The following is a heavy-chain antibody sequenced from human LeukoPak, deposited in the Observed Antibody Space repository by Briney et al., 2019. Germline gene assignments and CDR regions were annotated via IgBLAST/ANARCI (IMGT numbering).Heavy chain of an antibody. J-gene: IGHJ4*02. Sequence: PGGSLRLSCAASAFAFSSLAMGWVRQAPGQGLEWVSVISDSGSLTSYADSVKGRFTISRDNSKNTLFLQMNSLRAEDTAVYYCAKDARRTNGWYFFDYWGQGTLVTVSS. CDR2: ISDSGSLT. V-gene: IGHV3-23*01. D-gene: IGHD6-19*01. CDR1: AFAFSSLA. CDR3: AKDARRTNGWYFFDY.